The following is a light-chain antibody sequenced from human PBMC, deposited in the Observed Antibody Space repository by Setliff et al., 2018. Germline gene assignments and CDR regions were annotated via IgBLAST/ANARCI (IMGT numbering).Light chain of an antibody. J-gene: IGLJ1*01. CDR2: DVT. CDR1: SSDVGGYNY. CDR3: CSYAGSSTYV. Sequence: QSVLTQPASVSGSPGQSITISCTGTSSDVGGYNYVSWYQQHPGKAPKLMIYDVTKWPSGVSNRFSGSKSGNTASLTISGLQAEDGADYYCCSYAGSSTYVFGTGTKVTV. V-gene: IGLV2-23*02.